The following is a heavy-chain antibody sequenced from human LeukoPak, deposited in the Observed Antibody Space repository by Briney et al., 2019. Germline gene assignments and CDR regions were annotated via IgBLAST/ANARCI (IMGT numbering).Heavy chain of an antibody. D-gene: IGHD5-12*01. CDR2: MNPNSGGT. CDR1: GYTFTSYY. J-gene: IGHJ4*02. V-gene: IGHV1-2*02. CDR3: AREGSSGYEGLYFDY. Sequence: ASVKVSCKASGYTFTSYYMHWVRQAPGQGLERMGWMNPNSGGTNYAQKFQGRVTMTRDTSISTAYMELSRLRSDDTAVYYCAREGSSGYEGLYFDYWGQGTLVTVSS.